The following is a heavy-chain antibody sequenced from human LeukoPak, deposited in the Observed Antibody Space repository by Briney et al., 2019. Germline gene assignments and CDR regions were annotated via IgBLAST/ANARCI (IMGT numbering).Heavy chain of an antibody. CDR1: GFTFSSYA. J-gene: IGHJ4*02. D-gene: IGHD2-15*01. CDR3: AKGRHIVVVVPQTYFDY. CDR2: ISGSGGST. Sequence: GGSLRLSCAASGFTFSSYAMSWVRQAPGKGLEWVSAISGSGGSTYYADSVKGRFTISRDNSKNTLYLQMSSLRAEDTAVYYCAKGRHIVVVVPQTYFDYWGQGTLVTVSS. V-gene: IGHV3-23*01.